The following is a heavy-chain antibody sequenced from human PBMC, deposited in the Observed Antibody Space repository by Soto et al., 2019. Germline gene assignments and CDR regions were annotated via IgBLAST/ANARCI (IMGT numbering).Heavy chain of an antibody. CDR3: ARDIPVESYYYYMDV. V-gene: IGHV1-69*04. CDR2: IIPILGIA. J-gene: IGHJ6*03. Sequence: GASVKVSCKASGGTFSSYTISWVRQAPGQGLEWMGRIIPILGIANYAQKFQGRVTITADKSTSTAYMELSSLRSEDTAVYYCARDIPVESYYYYMDVWGKGTTVTVSS. D-gene: IGHD2-2*01. CDR1: GGTFSSYT.